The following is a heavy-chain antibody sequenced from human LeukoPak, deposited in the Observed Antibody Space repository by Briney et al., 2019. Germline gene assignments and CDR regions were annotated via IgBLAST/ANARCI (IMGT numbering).Heavy chain of an antibody. J-gene: IGHJ4*02. CDR2: IKQDGSEK. Sequence: GGSLRLSCAASGFTFSSYWMTWVRQAPGKGLEWVANIKQDGSEKYYVDSVNGQFTISRDNAKNSLYLQMNTLRAEDTAVYYCTRLGVVTAIPLDYWGQGTLVTVSS. CDR1: GFTFSSYW. D-gene: IGHD2-21*02. CDR3: TRLGVVTAIPLDY. V-gene: IGHV3-7*01.